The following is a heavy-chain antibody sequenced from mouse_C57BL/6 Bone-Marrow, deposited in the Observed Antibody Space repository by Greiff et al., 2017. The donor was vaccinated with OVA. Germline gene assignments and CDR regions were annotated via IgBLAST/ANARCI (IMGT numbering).Heavy chain of an antibody. CDR3: TREGFITTVYWYFDV. V-gene: IGHV5-9-1*02. J-gene: IGHJ1*03. Sequence: EVKLVESGEGLVKPGGSLKLSCAASGFTFSSYALSWVRQTPEKRLEWVAYISSGGDYLYYADTVKGRFTISRDNARNTLYLQMSSLKSEDTAMYYCTREGFITTVYWYFDVWGTGTTVTVSS. D-gene: IGHD1-1*01. CDR1: GFTFSSYA. CDR2: ISSGGDYL.